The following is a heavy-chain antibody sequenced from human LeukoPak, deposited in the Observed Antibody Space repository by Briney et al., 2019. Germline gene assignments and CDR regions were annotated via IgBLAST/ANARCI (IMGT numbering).Heavy chain of an antibody. CDR2: ISYDGSYK. V-gene: IGHV3-30*04. Sequence: GGSLRLSCAASGFTFSSYAMHWVRQAPGKGLERVAIISYDGSYKYYADSVKGRFTISRDNPKNTLYLQMNSLRPEDTAMYYCARETTVWGYYYGMDVWGQGTTVTVSS. J-gene: IGHJ6*02. CDR1: GFTFSSYA. CDR3: ARETTVWGYYYGMDV. D-gene: IGHD4-17*01.